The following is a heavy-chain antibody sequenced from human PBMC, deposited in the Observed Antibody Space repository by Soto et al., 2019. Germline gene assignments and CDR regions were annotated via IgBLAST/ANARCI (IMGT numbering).Heavy chain of an antibody. CDR3: QLRFLEGSKQYYYCGMEG. D-gene: IGHD3-3*01. V-gene: IGHV1-46*01. J-gene: IGHJ6*02. CDR1: GYTFTIYY. Sequence: GASVKVSCKASGYTFTIYYMHGVLQSALQGLEWMGMINPSGGSTSYAQKFQGRVTMTRDTSTSTVYMELSSLRSEDTAVYYCQLRFLEGSKQYYYCGMEGWGQGTTVIVSS. CDR2: INPSGGST.